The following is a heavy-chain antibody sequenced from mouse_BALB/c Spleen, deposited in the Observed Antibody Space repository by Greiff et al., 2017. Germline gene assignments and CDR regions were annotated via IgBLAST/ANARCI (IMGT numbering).Heavy chain of an antibody. CDR2: IRLKSNNYAT. CDR3: TRAYYDYDHAMDY. Sequence: EVQGVESGGGLVQPGGSMKLSCVASGFTFSNYWMNWVRQSPEKGLEWVAEIRLKSNNYATHYAESVKGRFTISRDDSKSSVYLQMNNLRAEDTGIYYCTRAYYDYDHAMDYWGQGTSVTVSS. CDR1: GFTFSNYW. J-gene: IGHJ4*01. V-gene: IGHV6-6*02. D-gene: IGHD2-4*01.